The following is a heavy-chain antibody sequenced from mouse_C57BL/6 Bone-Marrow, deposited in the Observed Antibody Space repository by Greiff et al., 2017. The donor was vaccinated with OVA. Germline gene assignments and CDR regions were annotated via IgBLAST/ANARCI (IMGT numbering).Heavy chain of an antibody. Sequence: QVQLQQPGAELVKPGASVKLSCKASGYTFTSYWMHWVKQRPGQGLEWIGMIHPNSGSTNYNEKFKSKATLTVDKSSSTAYMQLSSLTSEDSAVYYCARVGGGSSPDYWGQGTTLTVSS. D-gene: IGHD1-1*01. CDR3: ARVGGGSSPDY. CDR2: IHPNSGST. V-gene: IGHV1-64*01. J-gene: IGHJ2*01. CDR1: GYTFTSYW.